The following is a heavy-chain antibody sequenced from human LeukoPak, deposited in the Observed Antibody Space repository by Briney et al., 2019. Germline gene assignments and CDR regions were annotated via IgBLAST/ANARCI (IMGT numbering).Heavy chain of an antibody. CDR2: ISYDGSNK. J-gene: IGHJ5*02. D-gene: IGHD3-10*01. CDR1: GFTFSSYA. Sequence: GGSLRLSCAASGFTFSSYAMHWVRQAPGKGLEWVAVISYDGSNKYYADSVKGRFTISRDNSKNTLYLQMNSLRAEDTAVYYCARDVFGSRSYFKNWFDPWGQGTLVTVSS. V-gene: IGHV3-30*01. CDR3: ARDVFGSRSYFKNWFDP.